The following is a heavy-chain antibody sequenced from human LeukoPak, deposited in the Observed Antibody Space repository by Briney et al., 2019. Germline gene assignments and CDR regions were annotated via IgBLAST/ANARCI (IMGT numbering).Heavy chain of an antibody. D-gene: IGHD5-24*01. CDR1: GYSFTSYW. V-gene: IGHV5-51*01. CDR2: IYPGDSDT. CDR3: ARLRVEMATIGTIPAAENKYYFDY. Sequence: GESLKISCKGSGYSFTSYWIGWVRQMPGKGLEWMGIIYPGDSDTRYSPSFQGQVTISADKSISTAYLQWSSLKASDTAMYYCARLRVEMATIGTIPAAENKYYFDYWGQGTLVTVSS. J-gene: IGHJ4*02.